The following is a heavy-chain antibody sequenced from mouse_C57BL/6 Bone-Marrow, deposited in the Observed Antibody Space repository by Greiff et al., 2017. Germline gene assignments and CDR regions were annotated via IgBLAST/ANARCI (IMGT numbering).Heavy chain of an antibody. D-gene: IGHD1-1*01. CDR3: ARLGTTVGLDV. Sequence: EVQVVESGGDLVKPGGSLKLSCAASGFTFSSYGMSWVRQTPDKRLEWVATISSGGSYTYYPDSVTGRFTISRDNAKNTLYLQMSSLKSEDTAMYYCARLGTTVGLDVWGTGTTVTVSS. CDR1: GFTFSSYG. J-gene: IGHJ1*03. CDR2: ISSGGSYT. V-gene: IGHV5-6*01.